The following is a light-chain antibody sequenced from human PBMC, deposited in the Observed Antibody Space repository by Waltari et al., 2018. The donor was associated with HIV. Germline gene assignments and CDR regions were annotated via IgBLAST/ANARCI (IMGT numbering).Light chain of an antibody. CDR3: QQSYSIPVT. V-gene: IGKV1-39*01. CDR1: QNITNH. CDR2: AAS. Sequence: DVQVAQSPSSLYASVGDRITITCRASQNITNHLNWYLQIPGKPPYILINAASNLISGVPSRFSGSGSGTDFTLTISSLQAEDFVPYYCQQSYSIPVTFGQGTRLE. J-gene: IGKJ5*01.